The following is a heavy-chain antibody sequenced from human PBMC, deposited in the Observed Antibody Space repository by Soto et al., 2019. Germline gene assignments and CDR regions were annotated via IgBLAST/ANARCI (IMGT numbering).Heavy chain of an antibody. D-gene: IGHD1-26*01. Sequence: EVQLVESGGGLVQPGGSLRPSCAASGFTFSAHYMDWVRQAPGKGLEWVGRIKNKANSYTTEYAASVEGRFTISREDLQHSLYLQMNSLKTEDTAVYYCARVSLVGPSGGRYFDYWGQGSQVAVSS. CDR2: IKNKANSYTT. V-gene: IGHV3-72*01. CDR1: GFTFSAHY. CDR3: ARVSLVGPSGGRYFDY. J-gene: IGHJ4*02.